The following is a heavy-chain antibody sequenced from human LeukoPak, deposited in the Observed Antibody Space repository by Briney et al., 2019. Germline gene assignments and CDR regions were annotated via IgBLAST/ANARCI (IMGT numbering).Heavy chain of an antibody. CDR3: ARDGGSSFRYFDY. Sequence: PSETLSLTCSVSGDSISNYCWSWIRQPPGKRPEWIGFIYYSGTPTYNPSLRSRVTISVATSKNQFSLKLSSVTAADTAVYYCARDGGSSFRYFDYWGQGTLVTVSS. CDR2: IYYSGTP. J-gene: IGHJ4*02. CDR1: GDSISNYC. V-gene: IGHV4-59*12. D-gene: IGHD2-2*01.